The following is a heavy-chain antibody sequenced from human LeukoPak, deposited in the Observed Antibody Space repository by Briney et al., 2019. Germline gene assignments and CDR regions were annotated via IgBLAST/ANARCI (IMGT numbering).Heavy chain of an antibody. Sequence: ASVTVSCKASGYTFTGYYMHWVRQAPGQGLEWMGWINPNSGGTNYAQKFQGRVTMTRDTSISTAYMELSRLRSDDTAVYYCARDQIGYSYGSGMDVWGQGTTVTVSS. J-gene: IGHJ6*02. CDR3: ARDQIGYSYGSGMDV. D-gene: IGHD5-18*01. V-gene: IGHV1-2*02. CDR2: INPNSGGT. CDR1: GYTFTGYY.